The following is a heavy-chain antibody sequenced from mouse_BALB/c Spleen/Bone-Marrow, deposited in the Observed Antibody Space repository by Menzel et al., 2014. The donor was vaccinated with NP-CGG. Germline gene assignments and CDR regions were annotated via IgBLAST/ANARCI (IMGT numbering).Heavy chain of an antibody. CDR3: ARSEYYAMGY. V-gene: IGHV14-3*02. J-gene: IGHJ4*01. Sequence: EVQLQQSGAELVKPGASVKLSCTASGIDIKDTYMHWVKQRPEQGLEWIGRIDPANGNTKYDPKFQGKATITADTSSNTASLQLSSLTSEDTAVYYCARSEYYAMGYWGQATSVTVSS. CDR1: GIDIKDTY. CDR2: IDPANGNT.